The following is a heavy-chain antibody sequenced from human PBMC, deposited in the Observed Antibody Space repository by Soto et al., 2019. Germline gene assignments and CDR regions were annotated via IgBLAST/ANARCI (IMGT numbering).Heavy chain of an antibody. CDR3: AKEAGGGAAMVTSYFDY. V-gene: IGHV3-23*01. CDR2: ISGSGAST. Sequence: EVQLLESGGGLVQPGGSLRLSCAASGITFSSYVLSWVRQAPGMGLEWVSSISGSGASTYYADSVKGRFTISRDTSKSPLYLHLNSLRADDTAIYYCAKEAGGGAAMVTSYFDYWGQGTLVSVSS. CDR1: GITFSSYV. J-gene: IGHJ4*02. D-gene: IGHD5-18*01.